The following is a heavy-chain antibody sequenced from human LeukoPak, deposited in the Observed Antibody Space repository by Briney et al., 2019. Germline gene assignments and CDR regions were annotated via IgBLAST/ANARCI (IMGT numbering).Heavy chain of an antibody. V-gene: IGHV4-31*03. CDR2: IYYSGST. CDR3: ARAKPGYYYGSGSYLGAGARYYYYYYYMDV. CDR1: GGSISSGGYY. Sequence: PSETLSLTCTVSGGSISSGGYYWSWIRQHPGKGLDWIGYIYYSGSTYYNPSLKSRVTISVDTSKNQFSLKLSSVTAADTAVYYCARAKPGYYYGSGSYLGAGARYYYYYYYMDVWGKGTTVTVSS. J-gene: IGHJ6*03. D-gene: IGHD3-10*01.